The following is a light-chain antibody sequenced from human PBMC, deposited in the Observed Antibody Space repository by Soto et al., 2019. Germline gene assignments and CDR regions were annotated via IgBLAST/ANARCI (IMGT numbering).Light chain of an antibody. J-gene: IGKJ1*01. CDR1: QSVSSN. V-gene: IGKV3-15*01. Sequence: EILMTQSPATLSVSPGERATLSCRASQSVSSNLAWYQQKPGQAPRLLIYGTSTRATGIPARFSGSGSGAEFTLAISSLQSEDFAFYYCQQYNNWPLTFGQGTKVEIK. CDR3: QQYNNWPLT. CDR2: GTS.